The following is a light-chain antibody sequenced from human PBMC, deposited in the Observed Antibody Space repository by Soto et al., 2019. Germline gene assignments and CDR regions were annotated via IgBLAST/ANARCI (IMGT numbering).Light chain of an antibody. CDR1: SSDVGGYNY. CDR2: DVS. CDR3: SSYTSRSTVV. Sequence: QSVLTQPASVSGSPGQSITISCTGTSSDVGGYNYVSWYQQHPGKAPKLMIYDVSNRPSGVSNRFSGSKSGTTASLTISGLQAEDEADYDCSSYTSRSTVVFGGGTKLTVL. J-gene: IGLJ2*01. V-gene: IGLV2-14*01.